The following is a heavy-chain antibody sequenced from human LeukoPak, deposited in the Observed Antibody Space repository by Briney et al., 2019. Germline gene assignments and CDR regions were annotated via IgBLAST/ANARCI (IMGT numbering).Heavy chain of an antibody. J-gene: IGHJ4*02. CDR3: ARVDTYGDYYFDY. Sequence: SETLSLTCTVSGGSISSYYWSWIRQPPGKGLEWIGYIYYSGSTNYNPSLKSRVTISVDTSKNQFSLKLSSVTAADTAVYYCARVDTYGDYYFDYWGQGTLATVSS. CDR2: IYYSGST. V-gene: IGHV4-59*01. D-gene: IGHD4-17*01. CDR1: GGSISSYY.